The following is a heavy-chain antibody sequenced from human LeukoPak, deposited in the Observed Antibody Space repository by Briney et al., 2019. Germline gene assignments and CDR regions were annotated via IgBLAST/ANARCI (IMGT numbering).Heavy chain of an antibody. J-gene: IGHJ4*02. D-gene: IGHD3/OR15-3a*01. CDR3: ARKGLGDY. CDR2: IKQDGSVK. V-gene: IGHV3-7*03. CDR1: GFTFSDYW. Sequence: GGSLRLSCAASGFTFSDYWMSWVRQAPGKGLEWVANIKQDGSVKYYVDSVRGRFTIFRDNAQNLLYLQMSSLRADDTAVYYCARKGLGDYWGQGIPVTVSS.